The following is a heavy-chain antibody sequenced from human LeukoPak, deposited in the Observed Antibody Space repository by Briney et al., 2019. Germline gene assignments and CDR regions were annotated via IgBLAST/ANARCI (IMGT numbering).Heavy chain of an antibody. CDR3: ARRDSGYDYYYYGMDV. D-gene: IGHD5-12*01. CDR1: GHTFTGYY. J-gene: IGHJ6*02. Sequence: ASVKVSCKASGHTFTGYYMHWVRQAPGQGLEWMGWINPNSGGTNYAQKFQGRVTMTRDTSTSTVYMELSSLRSEDTAVYYCARRDSGYDYYYYGMDVWGQGTTVTVSS. CDR2: INPNSGGT. V-gene: IGHV1-2*02.